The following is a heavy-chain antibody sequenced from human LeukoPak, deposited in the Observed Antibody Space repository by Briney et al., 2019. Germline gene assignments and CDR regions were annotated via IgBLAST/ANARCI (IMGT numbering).Heavy chain of an antibody. CDR3: ARHAGRAARLYYYFDY. CDR1: GGSISSYY. J-gene: IGHJ4*02. V-gene: IGHV4-4*09. D-gene: IGHD6-6*01. Sequence: SETLSLTCTVSGGSISSYYWSWIRQPPGKGLEWIGYIYTSGSTNYNPSPKSRVTISVDTSKNQFSLKLSSVTAADTAVYYCARHAGRAARLYYYFDYWGQGTLVTVSS. CDR2: IYTSGST.